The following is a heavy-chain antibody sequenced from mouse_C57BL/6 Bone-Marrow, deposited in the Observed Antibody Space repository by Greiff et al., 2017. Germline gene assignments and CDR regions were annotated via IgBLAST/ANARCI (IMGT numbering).Heavy chain of an antibody. D-gene: IGHD1-1*01. CDR3: ASYYYGSSG. CDR1: GFTFSSYG. CDR2: ISSGGSYT. Sequence: EVKLVESGGDLVKPGGSLKLSCAASGFTFSSYGKSWVRQTPDKRLEWVATISSGGSYTYYPDSVKGRFTISRDNAKNTLYLQMSSLKSEDTAMYYCASYYYGSSGWGQGTLVTVSA. V-gene: IGHV5-6*01. J-gene: IGHJ3*01.